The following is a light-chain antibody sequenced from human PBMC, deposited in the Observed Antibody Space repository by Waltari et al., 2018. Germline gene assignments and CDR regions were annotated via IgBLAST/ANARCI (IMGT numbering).Light chain of an antibody. CDR1: SPNIGSNY. J-gene: IGLJ3*02. CDR3: AAWDDNLSGGV. Sequence: QSVLTQPPSASGTPGQRATISCSGSSPNIGSNYVYWYQQLPGTAPKLLIYRSNKRPSGVPDRFAGSNSGTSASLAISGLRSEGEADYYCAAWDDNLSGGVFGGRTKLTVL. V-gene: IGLV1-47*01. CDR2: RSN.